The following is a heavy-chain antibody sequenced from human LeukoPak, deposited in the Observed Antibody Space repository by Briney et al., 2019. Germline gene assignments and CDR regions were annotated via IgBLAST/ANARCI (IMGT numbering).Heavy chain of an antibody. J-gene: IGHJ4*02. Sequence: GGSLRLSCAASGFTFSSYGMHWVRQAPGKGLEWVAVISYDGSNKYYADSVKGRFTISRDNSKNTLYLQMNSLRAEDTAVYYCAKDGNEFRTGIFEYWGQGTLVTVSS. D-gene: IGHD3-10*01. V-gene: IGHV3-30*18. CDR1: GFTFSSYG. CDR3: AKDGNEFRTGIFEY. CDR2: ISYDGSNK.